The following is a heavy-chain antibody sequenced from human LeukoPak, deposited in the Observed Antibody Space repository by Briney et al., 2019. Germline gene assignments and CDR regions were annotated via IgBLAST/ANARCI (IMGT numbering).Heavy chain of an antibody. CDR1: GGSISGYY. J-gene: IGHJ4*02. CDR3: ARVSSGGYFHTYYFDY. CDR2: IRYSGTT. V-gene: IGHV4-59*01. Sequence: SETLSLTCTVSGGSISGYYWSWIRQPPGKGLEWIGYIRYSGTTNYSPSLKSRATISVDTSKNQFSLNLISVTSAYTAIYYCARVSSGGYFHTYYFDYWGQGTLVTVSS. D-gene: IGHD3-22*01.